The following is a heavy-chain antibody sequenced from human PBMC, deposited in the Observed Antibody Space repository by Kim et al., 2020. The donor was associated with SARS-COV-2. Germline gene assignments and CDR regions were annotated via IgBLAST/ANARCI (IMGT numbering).Heavy chain of an antibody. CDR2: INAGNGNT. Sequence: ASVKVSCKASGYTFTSYAMHWVRQAPGQRLEWMGWINAGNGNTKYSQKFQGRVTITRDTSASTAYMELSSLRSEDTAVYYCATSSRALNDAFDIWGQGTMVTVSS. CDR3: ATSSRALNDAFDI. CDR1: GYTFTSYA. J-gene: IGHJ3*02. V-gene: IGHV1-3*01.